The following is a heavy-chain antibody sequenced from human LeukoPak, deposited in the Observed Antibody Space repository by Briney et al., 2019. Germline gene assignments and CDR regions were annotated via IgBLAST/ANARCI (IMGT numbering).Heavy chain of an antibody. CDR1: GFTFSGFG. D-gene: IGHD2-2*01. V-gene: IGHV3-30*02. CDR2: IHSDPTIQ. Sequence: GGSLRLSCAASGFTFSGFGMHWVRQAPGKGLEWVAYIHSDPTIQYYADSVKGRFTISRDNSKNTLYLQMNSLRAEDTAVYYCASQEGYCSSTSCQGYYYYYYMDVWGKGTTVTVSS. CDR3: ASQEGYCSSTSCQGYYYYYYMDV. J-gene: IGHJ6*03.